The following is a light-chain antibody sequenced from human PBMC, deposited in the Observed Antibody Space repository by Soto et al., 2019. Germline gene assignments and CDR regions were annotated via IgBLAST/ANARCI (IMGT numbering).Light chain of an antibody. CDR2: KAS. CDR3: QQDDTYPWT. CDR1: QNINHW. V-gene: IGKV1-5*03. J-gene: IGKJ1*01. Sequence: DIQMTQSPSTLSASVGDRVTITCRASQNINHWLAWYQQKSGRAPKLLIHKASNLESGVPSRFSGSESGTEFTLTISCLQPDDFATYYCQQDDTYPWTF.